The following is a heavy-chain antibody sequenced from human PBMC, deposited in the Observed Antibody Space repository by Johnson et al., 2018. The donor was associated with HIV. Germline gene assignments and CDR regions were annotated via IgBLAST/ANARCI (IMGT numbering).Heavy chain of an antibody. D-gene: IGHD4-11*01. CDR3: ASSTVMMTDDAFDI. Sequence: VQLVESGGGLIQPGGSLRLSCAASGFTVSSNYMSWVRQAPGKGLEWVSVIYSGGSTYYADSVKGRFTISRDNAKNSMYRKMNTLNAEDTAVDYCASSTVMMTDDAFDIWGQGTVVTVSP. J-gene: IGHJ3*02. CDR1: GFTVSSNY. V-gene: IGHV3-53*01. CDR2: IYSGGST.